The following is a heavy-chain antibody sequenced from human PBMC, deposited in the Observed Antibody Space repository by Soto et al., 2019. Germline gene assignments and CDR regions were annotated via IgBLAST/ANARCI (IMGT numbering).Heavy chain of an antibody. V-gene: IGHV3-30-3*01. CDR3: ARDGQHYGDPDYYYYYGMDV. CDR2: IPSLGSNK. Sequence: QVQLVESGGGVVQRGRSLRLSCAASGFTFGSYAMHWVRQAPGNGREWVAVIPSLGSNKYYADSVKGRFTITRDNSKHTLYLQTNSLRAEDTAVYYCARDGQHYGDPDYYYYYGMDVWGQGTTVTVSS. D-gene: IGHD4-17*01. J-gene: IGHJ6*02. CDR1: GFTFGSYA.